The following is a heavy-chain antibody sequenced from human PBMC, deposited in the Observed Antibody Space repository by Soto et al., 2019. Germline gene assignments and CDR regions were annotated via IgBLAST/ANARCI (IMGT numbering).Heavy chain of an antibody. CDR3: ARRYSGGRAFDI. D-gene: IGHD5-12*01. Sequence: QVQLVESGGGLVRPGESLRLSCAASEFTFRDYYMSWIRQAPGKGLEWVSYISSSGNTIYYADSVKGRFTISRYNVKNSLYLQRSSLRAEDTAVYYCARRYSGGRAFDICGQGTMVTVSS. CDR2: ISSSGNTI. J-gene: IGHJ3*02. V-gene: IGHV3-11*01. CDR1: EFTFRDYY.